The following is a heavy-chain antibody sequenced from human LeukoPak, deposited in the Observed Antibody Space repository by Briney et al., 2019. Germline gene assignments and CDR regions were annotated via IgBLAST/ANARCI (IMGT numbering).Heavy chain of an antibody. CDR2: IYSGGST. D-gene: IGHD6-19*01. Sequence: GGSLRLSCAASGFTVSSNHMSWVRQAPGKGLEWVSVIYSGGSTYYADSVKGRFTISRDNSKNTLYLQMNSLRAEDTAVYYCAMTAVAGTGDYWGQGTLVTVSS. V-gene: IGHV3-66*01. CDR3: AMTAVAGTGDY. J-gene: IGHJ4*02. CDR1: GFTVSSNH.